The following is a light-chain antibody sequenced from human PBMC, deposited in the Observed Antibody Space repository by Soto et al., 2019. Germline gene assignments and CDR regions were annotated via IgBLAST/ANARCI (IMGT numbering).Light chain of an antibody. Sequence: EIGMTQSPATLSVAPGERATLSCRASRNINRKLAWYQQKPGQAPRLLISGASTRATGIPARFSGSGSGTEFTLTISSLQSEDFAVYYCQQYYDYPPLTFGGGTKVEIK. V-gene: IGKV3-15*01. CDR2: GAS. CDR3: QQYYDYPPLT. J-gene: IGKJ4*01. CDR1: RNINRK.